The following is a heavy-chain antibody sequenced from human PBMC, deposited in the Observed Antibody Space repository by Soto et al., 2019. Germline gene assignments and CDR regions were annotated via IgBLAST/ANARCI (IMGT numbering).Heavy chain of an antibody. D-gene: IGHD2-2*01. CDR1: GGPFSSYS. J-gene: IGHJ5*02. CDR2: VIPILGME. Sequence: SVKVSCQASGGPFSSYSFSWVRQAPGQGLEWMGRVIPILGMENHAQKFQGRATLNAAKSKSHIHMELSSPRSKDTAVYYCARGGAVVVPGAVDRHKWFETWGQGTPVTVSS. CDR3: ARGGAVVVPGAVDRHKWFET. V-gene: IGHV1-69*04.